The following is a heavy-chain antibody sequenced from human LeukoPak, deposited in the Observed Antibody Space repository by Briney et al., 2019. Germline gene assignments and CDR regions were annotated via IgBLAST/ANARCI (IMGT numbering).Heavy chain of an antibody. D-gene: IGHD2-21*02. CDR1: GGSMSSTNW. Sequence: SGTLSLTCAVSGGSMSSTNWWSWVRQPPGKGLEWIGEIYHSGSTNYNPSLKSRVIISVDKSKNQFSLNLTSVTAADTAVYYCARRGSVVTGPLDVWGQGTTITVSS. V-gene: IGHV4-4*02. J-gene: IGHJ6*02. CDR3: ARRGSVVTGPLDV. CDR2: IYHSGST.